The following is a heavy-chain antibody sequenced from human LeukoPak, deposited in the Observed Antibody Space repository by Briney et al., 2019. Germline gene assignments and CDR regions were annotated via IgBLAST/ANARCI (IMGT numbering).Heavy chain of an antibody. CDR1: GFTFSSYS. V-gene: IGHV3-21*01. J-gene: IGHJ2*01. D-gene: IGHD3-9*01. CDR3: ARDFDDILTGYYPYWYFDL. CDR2: ISSSSSYI. Sequence: GGSLRLSCAAPGFTFSSYSMNWVRQAPGKGLEWVSSISSSSSYIYYADSVKGRFTISRDNAKNSLYLQMNSLRAEDTAVYYCARDFDDILTGYYPYWYFDLWGHGTLVTVSS.